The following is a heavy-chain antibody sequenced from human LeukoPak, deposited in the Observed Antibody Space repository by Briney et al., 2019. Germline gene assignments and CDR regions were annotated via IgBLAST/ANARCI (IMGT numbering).Heavy chain of an antibody. CDR3: ARDSGVVTAIPNYYYYYYMDV. CDR1: GGTFSSYA. J-gene: IGHJ6*03. CDR2: IIPIFGTA. V-gene: IGHV1-69*05. Sequence: SVKVSCKASGGTFSSYAISWVRQAPGQGLEWMGRIIPIFGTANYAQKFQGRVTITTDESTSTAYMELSSLRSEDTAVYYCARDSGVVTAIPNYYYYYYMDVWGKGTTVPVSS. D-gene: IGHD2-21*02.